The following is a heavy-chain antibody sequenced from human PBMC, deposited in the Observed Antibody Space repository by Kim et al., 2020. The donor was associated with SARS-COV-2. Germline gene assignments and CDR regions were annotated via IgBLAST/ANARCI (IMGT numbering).Heavy chain of an antibody. V-gene: IGHV4-39*01. CDR1: GLSLSSSSYS. CDR3: ARHQWYSSVRYVAVCYFNRGV. D-gene: IGHD6-19*01. CDR2: AYCIGNT. Sequence: SETLSLTCTVSGLSLSSSSYSWGWIRQPPGMGLEWTGTAYCIGNTYYNATLKSRVTISIDTSKHQFSLKLGSVTAEDTAVYFCARHQWYSSVRYVAVCYFNRGVWGKGTVVTVSS. J-gene: IGHJ6*04.